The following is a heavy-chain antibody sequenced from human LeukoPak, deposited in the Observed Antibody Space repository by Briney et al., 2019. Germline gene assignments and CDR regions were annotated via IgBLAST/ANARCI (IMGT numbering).Heavy chain of an antibody. J-gene: IGHJ5*02. D-gene: IGHD3-3*01. V-gene: IGHV4-4*07. Sequence: SQTLSLTCTVSGGSISSYYWSWIRQPAGKGLEWIGRIYTSGSTNYNPSLKSRVTMSVDTSKNQFSLKLSSVTAADTAVYYCARDSPLSGTIFGVVPMGNWFDPWGQGTLVTVSS. CDR3: ARDSPLSGTIFGVVPMGNWFDP. CDR2: IYTSGST. CDR1: GGSISSYY.